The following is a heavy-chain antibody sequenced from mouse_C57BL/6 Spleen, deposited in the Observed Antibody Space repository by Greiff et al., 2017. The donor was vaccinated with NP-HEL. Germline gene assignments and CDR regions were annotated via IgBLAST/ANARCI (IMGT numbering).Heavy chain of an antibody. Sequence: QVQLQQPGAELVKPGASVKLSCKASGYTFTSYWMHWVKQRPGQGLEWIGMIHPNSGSTNYNEKFKSKATLTVDKSSSTAYMQLSSLTSEDSAVYYCARGDYGSSYSYYAMDYWGQRTSVTVSS. CDR2: IHPNSGST. J-gene: IGHJ4*01. V-gene: IGHV1-64*01. D-gene: IGHD1-1*01. CDR3: ARGDYGSSYSYYAMDY. CDR1: GYTFTSYW.